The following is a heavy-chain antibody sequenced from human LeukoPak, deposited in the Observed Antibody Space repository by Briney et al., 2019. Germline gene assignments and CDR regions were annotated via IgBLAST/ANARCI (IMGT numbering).Heavy chain of an antibody. V-gene: IGHV3-23*01. CDR1: GFSFGSYA. Sequence: GGSLRLSCAASGFSFGSYAMSWVRQAAGKGLEWVSEICGSVSGSGDCTHYADSVKGRFTISRDNSKNTLYLQMNSLRAEDTAVYYCAKGDYHGSGIYYNLCYWGQGTLVTVSS. CDR2: ICGSVSGSGDCT. D-gene: IGHD3-10*01. J-gene: IGHJ4*02. CDR3: AKGDYHGSGIYYNLCY.